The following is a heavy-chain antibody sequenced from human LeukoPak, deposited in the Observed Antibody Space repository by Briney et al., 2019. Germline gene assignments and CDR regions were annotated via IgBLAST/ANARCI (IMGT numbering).Heavy chain of an antibody. J-gene: IGHJ4*02. CDR1: GYSISSGYY. D-gene: IGHD3-22*01. CDR2: IYHSGST. V-gene: IGHV4-38-2*02. CDR3: AKSGYNYDSNAYPFIDY. Sequence: SETLSLTCTVSGYSISSGYYWGWIRQPPGQGLEWIGSIYHSGSTYYNPSLKSRVTISVDTSKNQFSLKLSSVTAADTAVYYCAKSGYNYDSNAYPFIDYWGQGTLVTVSS.